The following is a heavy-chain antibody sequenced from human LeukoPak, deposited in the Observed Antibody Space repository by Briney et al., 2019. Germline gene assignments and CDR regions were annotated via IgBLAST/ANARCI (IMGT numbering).Heavy chain of an antibody. CDR3: ARLPITMVRGVLDY. V-gene: IGHV4-39*07. J-gene: IGHJ4*02. D-gene: IGHD3-10*01. CDR2: IYYSGST. CDR1: GGSISSSSYY. Sequence: SETLSLTCTVSGGSISSSSYYWGWIRQPPGKGLEWIGSIYYSGSTYYNPSLKSRVTISVDTSKNQFSLKLSSVTAADTAVYYCARLPITMVRGVLDYWGQGTLVTVSS.